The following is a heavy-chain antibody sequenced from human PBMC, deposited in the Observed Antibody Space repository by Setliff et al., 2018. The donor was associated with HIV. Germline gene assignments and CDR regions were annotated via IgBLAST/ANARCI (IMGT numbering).Heavy chain of an antibody. D-gene: IGHD3-3*01. CDR1: GGSISSDSYY. J-gene: IGHJ2*01. V-gene: IGHV4-39*07. CDR3: LLWTGYYTYWFFDL. CDR2: IYYSGST. Sequence: ETLSLTCDVSGGSISSDSYYWAWIRQPPGKGLEWIGTIYYSGSTHYNPSLKSRLTISVDMSKNQLSLKLSSVTAADTAVYYCLLWTGYYTYWFFDLWGRGALVTAPQ.